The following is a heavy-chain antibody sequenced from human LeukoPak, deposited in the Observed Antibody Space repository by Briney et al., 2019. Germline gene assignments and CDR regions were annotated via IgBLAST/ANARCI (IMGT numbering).Heavy chain of an antibody. J-gene: IGHJ4*02. Sequence: GGSLRLSCAASGFTVSSNYMSWVRQAPGKGLEWVSVIYSGGSTYYADSVKGRFTISRDNSKNTLYLQMNSLRAEDTAVYYCARDASGTAQSFDYWGQGTLVTVSS. CDR3: ARDASGTAQSFDY. CDR1: GFTVSSNY. CDR2: IYSGGST. V-gene: IGHV3-66*01. D-gene: IGHD1-26*01.